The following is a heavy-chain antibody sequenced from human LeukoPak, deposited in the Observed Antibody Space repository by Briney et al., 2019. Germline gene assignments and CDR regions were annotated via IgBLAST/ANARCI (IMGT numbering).Heavy chain of an antibody. D-gene: IGHD4-17*01. V-gene: IGHV3-30*02. Sequence: PGGSLRLSCAVSGFTFSSYWMSWVRQAPGKGLEWVAFIRYDGSNKYYADSVKGRFTISRDNSKNTLYLQMNSLRAEDTAVYYCAKDGVPIGYTVTTLLYYYYYYMDVWGKGTTVTISS. CDR2: IRYDGSNK. J-gene: IGHJ6*03. CDR3: AKDGVPIGYTVTTLLYYYYYYMDV. CDR1: GFTFSSYW.